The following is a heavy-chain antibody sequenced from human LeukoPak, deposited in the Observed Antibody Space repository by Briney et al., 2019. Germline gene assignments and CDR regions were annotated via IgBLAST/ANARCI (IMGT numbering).Heavy chain of an antibody. Sequence: SETLSLTCAVSGDSVSSTYWWSWVRQPPGKGLEWIGEISHSEITNYNSSLKSRVTISVDKSRNQISLKVTSVTAADTAVYYCARVSRTRIQLWSESERDYWGQGTLVTVSS. CDR3: ARVSRTRIQLWSESERDY. D-gene: IGHD5-18*01. V-gene: IGHV4-4*02. J-gene: IGHJ4*02. CDR1: GDSVSSTYW. CDR2: ISHSEIT.